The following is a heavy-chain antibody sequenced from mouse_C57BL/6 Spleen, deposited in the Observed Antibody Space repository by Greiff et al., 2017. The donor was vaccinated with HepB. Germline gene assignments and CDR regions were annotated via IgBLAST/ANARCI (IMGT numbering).Heavy chain of an antibody. Sequence: EVKLMESGAELVKPGASVKLSCTASGFNIKDYYMHWVKQRTEQGLEWIGRIDPEDGETKYAPKFQGKATIPADTSSNTACLQLSGLTSEDTAVYYCARDYGSRTAYWGQGTLVTVSA. CDR1: GFNIKDYY. V-gene: IGHV14-2*01. CDR2: IDPEDGET. CDR3: ARDYGSRTAY. J-gene: IGHJ3*01. D-gene: IGHD1-1*01.